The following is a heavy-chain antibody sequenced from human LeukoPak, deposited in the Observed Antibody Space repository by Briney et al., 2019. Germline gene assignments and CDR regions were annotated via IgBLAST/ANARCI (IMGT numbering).Heavy chain of an antibody. J-gene: IGHJ5*02. CDR2: IGGSGGGT. Sequence: GGSLPLSCAASGFTFSTYGMSWVRQAPGKGLEWVSAIGGSGGGTYYADSVKGRFTISRDNSKNTLYLQMNSLRAEDTAVYYCAKDRGSGSRNWFDPWGQGTLVTVSS. CDR1: GFTFSTYG. V-gene: IGHV3-23*01. CDR3: AKDRGSGSRNWFDP. D-gene: IGHD3-22*01.